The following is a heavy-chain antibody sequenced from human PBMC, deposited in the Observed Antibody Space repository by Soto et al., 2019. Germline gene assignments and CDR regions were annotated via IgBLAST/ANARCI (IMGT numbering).Heavy chain of an antibody. V-gene: IGHV4-30-4*08. CDR3: ASRDPGTSVDY. CDR2: IYRTGST. CDR1: GGSISSDDYY. D-gene: IGHD1-7*01. Sequence: SETLSLTCTVSGGSISSDDYYWNWIRQPPGQGLEWIGEIYRTGSTNYNPSLKSRVTISLDKSENQFSLKVTSLTAADTAVYYCASRDPGTSVDYWGQGTLVTVSS. J-gene: IGHJ4*02.